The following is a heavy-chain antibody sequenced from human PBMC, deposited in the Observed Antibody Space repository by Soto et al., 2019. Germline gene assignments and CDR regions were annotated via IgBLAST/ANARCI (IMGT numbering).Heavy chain of an antibody. V-gene: IGHV1-46*01. CDR2: VNPSGRTT. CDR3: ARDLDVTTVTTSFDS. CDR1: GFTFSKYY. D-gene: IGHD4-17*01. J-gene: IGHJ4*02. Sequence: ASVKVSCKTSGFTFSKYYMHWLRQVPGQGLEWVGVVNPSGRTTSYAQKFLGRVTVTRDASTATVYLELNSLRSGDTAVYYCARDLDVTTVTTSFDSWGQGTLVTVSS.